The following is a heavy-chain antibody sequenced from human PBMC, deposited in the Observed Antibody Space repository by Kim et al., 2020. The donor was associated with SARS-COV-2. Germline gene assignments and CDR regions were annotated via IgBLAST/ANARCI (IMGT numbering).Heavy chain of an antibody. D-gene: IGHD3-22*01. Sequence: ADALKGRFTISRNNSKNTLYLQMNSLRAEDTAVYYCAKFQAYDRIAYFDLWGRGTLVTVSS. CDR3: AKFQAYDRIAYFDL. J-gene: IGHJ2*01. V-gene: IGHV3-23*01.